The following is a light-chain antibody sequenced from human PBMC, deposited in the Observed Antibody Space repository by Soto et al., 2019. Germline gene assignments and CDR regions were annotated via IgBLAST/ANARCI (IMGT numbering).Light chain of an antibody. V-gene: IGLV2-14*03. CDR2: DIS. J-gene: IGLJ1*01. CDR1: SSDVGGYNY. Sequence: QSALTQPASVSGSPGQSITISCTGTSSDVGGYNYVSWYQHHPGKAPKLIIYDISNRPSGVSIRFSGSTSDTTATLGITGLQTGDEADYYCGTWDSSLSAYVFGTGTKVTVL. CDR3: GTWDSSLSAYV.